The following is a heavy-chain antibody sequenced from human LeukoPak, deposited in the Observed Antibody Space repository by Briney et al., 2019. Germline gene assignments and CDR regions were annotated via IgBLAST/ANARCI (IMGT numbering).Heavy chain of an antibody. D-gene: IGHD2-15*01. J-gene: IGHJ3*02. V-gene: IGHV4-39*01. CDR2: ISYSGNT. CDR3: ARHCCSGPAKRVFDI. CDR1: GGSIISSDYH. Sequence: SETLSLTCTVSGGSIISSDYHWGWVRQPPGKGLEWIGTISYSGNTDYNPSLRSRVTISVDTSNNQLSLRLGSVSAADTAVYHCARHCCSGPAKRVFDIWGQGTMVTVSS.